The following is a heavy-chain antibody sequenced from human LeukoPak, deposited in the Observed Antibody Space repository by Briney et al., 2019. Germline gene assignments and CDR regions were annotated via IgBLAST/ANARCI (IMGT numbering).Heavy chain of an antibody. CDR2: INHSGST. V-gene: IGHV4-34*01. CDR1: GGSFSGYY. CDR3: ARVSGRAFDI. D-gene: IGHD6-25*01. J-gene: IGHJ3*02. Sequence: SETLSLTCAVYGGSFSGYYWSWIRQPPGKGLEWIGEINHSGSTNYNPSLKSRVTMSVDTSKNQFSLKLSSVTAADTAVYYCARVSGRAFDIWGQGTMVTVSS.